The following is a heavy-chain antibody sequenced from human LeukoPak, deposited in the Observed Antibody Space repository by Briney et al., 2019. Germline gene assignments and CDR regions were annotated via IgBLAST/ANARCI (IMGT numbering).Heavy chain of an antibody. CDR3: ARGVRDGYNSPLYFDY. CDR1: GGSISSGDYY. Sequence: SETLSLTCTVSGGSISSGDYYWSWLRQPPGKGLEWIGYIYYSGSTYYNPSLKSRVTISVDTSKNQFSLKLSSVTAADTAVYYCARGVRDGYNSPLYFDYWGQGTLVTVSS. CDR2: IYYSGST. V-gene: IGHV4-30-4*08. J-gene: IGHJ4*02. D-gene: IGHD5-24*01.